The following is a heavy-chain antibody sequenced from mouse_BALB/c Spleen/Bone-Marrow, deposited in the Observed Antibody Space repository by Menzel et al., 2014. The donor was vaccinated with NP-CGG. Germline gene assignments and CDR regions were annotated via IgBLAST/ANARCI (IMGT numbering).Heavy chain of an antibody. J-gene: IGHJ2*01. CDR3: TIGGFDY. CDR2: INPSNGGT. CDR1: GYTFTSYW. Sequence: QVHVKQSGAELVKPGDSVKLSCKASGYTFTSYWMHWGKLRPGQGFEWIGEINPSNGGTNYNEKFKRKATLTVDKSSSTAYMQLSSLTSEDSAVYYCTIGGFDYWGQGTTLTVSS. V-gene: IGHV1S16*01.